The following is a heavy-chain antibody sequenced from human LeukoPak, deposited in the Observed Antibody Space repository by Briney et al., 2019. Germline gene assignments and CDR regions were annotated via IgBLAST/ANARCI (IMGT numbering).Heavy chain of an antibody. Sequence: GGSLRLSCAASRLTFSNYWMSWVRQAPGKGLEWVANIKEDGNEKYYVDSVKGRFTISRDNAKKSLYLQMNSLRAEDTAVYYCARDRSRFYYWGQGTPVTVSS. D-gene: IGHD2-2*01. V-gene: IGHV3-7*01. CDR2: IKEDGNEK. CDR3: ARDRSRFYY. CDR1: RLTFSNYW. J-gene: IGHJ4*02.